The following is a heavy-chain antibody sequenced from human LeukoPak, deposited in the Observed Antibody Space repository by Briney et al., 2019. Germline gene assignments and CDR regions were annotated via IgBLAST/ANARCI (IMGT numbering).Heavy chain of an antibody. CDR2: IYYSGST. V-gene: IGHV4-39*01. Sequence: PSETLSLICTVSGGSISSSGYYWGWIRQPPGKGLEWIASIYYSGSTYYNPSLKSRVTISVDTSKNQLSLKLSSLTAADTAVYYCARHEYSGSYYGLSWFDPWDQGTLVTVSS. CDR3: ARHEYSGSYYGLSWFDP. CDR1: GGSISSSGYY. J-gene: IGHJ5*02. D-gene: IGHD1-26*01.